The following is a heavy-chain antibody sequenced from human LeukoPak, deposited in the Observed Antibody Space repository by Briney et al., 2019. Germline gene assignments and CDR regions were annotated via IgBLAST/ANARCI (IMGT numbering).Heavy chain of an antibody. D-gene: IGHD6-19*01. Sequence: ASVTVSCTGSGYTFTFYYIHWVRHAPGQGLEWMGWINPNTGGTNYAQKFQGRFTLTRDTSISTANMELSRLTSDDTGVYSWLRSSVSDAFDIWGEGTLVTVS. CDR1: GYTFTFYY. V-gene: IGHV1-2*02. CDR2: INPNTGGT. CDR3: LRSSVSDAFDI. J-gene: IGHJ3*02.